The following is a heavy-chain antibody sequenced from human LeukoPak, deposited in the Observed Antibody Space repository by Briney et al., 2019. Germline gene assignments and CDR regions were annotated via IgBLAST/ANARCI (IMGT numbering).Heavy chain of an antibody. D-gene: IGHD3-10*02. CDR2: ISSSGSTI. Sequence: LSLTCSVYGGSFHAYYWTWIRQAPGKGLEWVSYISSSGSTIYYADSVKGRFTISRDNAKNSLYLQMNSLRAEDTAVYYCAELGITMIGGVWGKGTTVTISS. J-gene: IGHJ6*04. V-gene: IGHV3-11*04. CDR1: GGSFHAYY. CDR3: AELGITMIGGV.